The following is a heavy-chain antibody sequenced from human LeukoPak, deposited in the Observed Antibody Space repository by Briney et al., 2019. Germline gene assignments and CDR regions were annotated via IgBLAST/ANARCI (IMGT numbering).Heavy chain of an antibody. V-gene: IGHV3-30-3*01. CDR2: ISYDGSNK. J-gene: IGHJ4*02. Sequence: PGGSLRLSCAASGFTLSSYAMHWVRQAPGKGLEWVAVISYDGSNKYYADSVKGRFTISRDNSKNTLYLQMNSLRAEDTAVYYCARDTNGDVGGFDYWGQGTLVTVSS. CDR1: GFTLSSYA. CDR3: ARDTNGDVGGFDY. D-gene: IGHD2-8*01.